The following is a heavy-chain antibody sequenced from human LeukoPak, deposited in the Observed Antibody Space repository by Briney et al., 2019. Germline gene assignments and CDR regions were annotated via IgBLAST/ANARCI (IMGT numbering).Heavy chain of an antibody. CDR1: GFTFSSYA. J-gene: IGHJ4*02. V-gene: IGHV3-23*01. Sequence: LGESLRLSCAASGFTFSSYAMSWVRQAPGKGLEWVSGISGSGGSTNSADSVKGRFTISRDNSENTLYLQMNSLRAEDTAIYYCAKGFSSGWYYFDYWGQGTLVTVSS. CDR3: AKGFSSGWYYFDY. D-gene: IGHD6-19*01. CDR2: ISGSGGST.